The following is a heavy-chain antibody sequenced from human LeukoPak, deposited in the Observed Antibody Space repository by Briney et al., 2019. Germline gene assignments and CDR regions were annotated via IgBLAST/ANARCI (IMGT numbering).Heavy chain of an antibody. J-gene: IGHJ4*02. Sequence: WRSLSLSCAASGFTFSNYGFHWVRQLPGKGLEWVAVIWSDGSMKYYADSVKGRFTISRDDSKNTLYLQMNSLRDDDTAIYYCARDRSLSAMEYWGQGTLVTVSS. CDR2: IWSDGSMK. V-gene: IGHV3-33*01. CDR1: GFTFSNYG. CDR3: ARDRSLSAMEY. D-gene: IGHD5-18*01.